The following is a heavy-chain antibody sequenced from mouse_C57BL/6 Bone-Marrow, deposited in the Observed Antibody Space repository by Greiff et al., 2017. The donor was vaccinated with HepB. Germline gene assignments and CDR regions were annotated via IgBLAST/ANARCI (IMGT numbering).Heavy chain of an antibody. CDR1: GFSLTSYG. D-gene: IGHD2-4*01. V-gene: IGHV2-5*01. CDR3: AKPTSLDYDWYFDV. J-gene: IGHJ1*03. CDR2: IWRGGST. Sequence: QVHVKQSGPGLVQPSQSLSITCTVSGFSLTSYGVHWVRQSPGKGLEWLGVIWRGGSTDYNAAFMSRLSITKDNSKSQVFFKMNSLQADDTAIYYCAKPTSLDYDWYFDVWGTGTTVTVSS.